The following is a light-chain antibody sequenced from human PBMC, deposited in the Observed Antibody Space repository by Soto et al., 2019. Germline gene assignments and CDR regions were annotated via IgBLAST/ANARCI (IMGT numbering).Light chain of an antibody. V-gene: IGLV2-14*01. CDR3: SSYTSSNTLV. Sequence: TGXSSDVGAYNYVSWYQQHPGKAPKLMIFEVSDRPSGVSNRFSGSKSGNTASLTISGLTAEDEADYYCSSYTSSNTLVFGGGTKLTVL. J-gene: IGLJ2*01. CDR2: EVS. CDR1: SSDVGAYNY.